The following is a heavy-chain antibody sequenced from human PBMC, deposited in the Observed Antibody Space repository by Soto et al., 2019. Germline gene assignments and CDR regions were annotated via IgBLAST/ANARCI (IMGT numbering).Heavy chain of an antibody. CDR3: VKVSXFYDILTGYYSTNFFDP. J-gene: IGHJ5*02. V-gene: IGHV3-64D*06. CDR1: GFTFSEYS. Sequence: PSETLSLSCSASGFTFSEYSMHWVRQAPGKGLQYVSTISSDGDITYYADSVKGRFTISRDNSKNTLYLQMNSLRPEDTAVYYCVKVSXFYDILTGYYSTNFFDPWGQGTLVTVSS. D-gene: IGHD3-9*01. CDR2: ISSDGDIT.